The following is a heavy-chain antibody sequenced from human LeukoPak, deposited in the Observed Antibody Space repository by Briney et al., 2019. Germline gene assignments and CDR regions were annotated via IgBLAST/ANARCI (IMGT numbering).Heavy chain of an antibody. V-gene: IGHV1-18*01. D-gene: IGHD6-13*01. J-gene: IGHJ4*02. CDR1: GYTFTSYG. CDR3: ARVSREYSSSWAYW. CDR2: ISAYNGNT. Sequence: GASVKVSCKASGYTFTSYGISWVRQAPGQGLEWMGWISAYNGNTNYAQKLQGRVTMTTDTSTSTAYMELRSLRSDDTAVYCCARVSREYSSSWAYWWGQGTLVTVSS.